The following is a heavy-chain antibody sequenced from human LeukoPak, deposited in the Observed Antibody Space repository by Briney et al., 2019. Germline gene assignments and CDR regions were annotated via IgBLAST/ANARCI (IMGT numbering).Heavy chain of an antibody. CDR2: IYYSGNT. J-gene: IGHJ5*02. D-gene: IGHD3-3*01. Sequence: SETLSLTCTVSGGSISSYYWSWIRQPPGKGLEWIGYIYYSGNTNYNPSLKSRVTISVDTSKSQFSLKLSSVTAADTAVYYCARTPGDFWSGYYRNWFDPWGQGTLVTVSS. V-gene: IGHV4-59*01. CDR3: ARTPGDFWSGYYRNWFDP. CDR1: GGSISSYY.